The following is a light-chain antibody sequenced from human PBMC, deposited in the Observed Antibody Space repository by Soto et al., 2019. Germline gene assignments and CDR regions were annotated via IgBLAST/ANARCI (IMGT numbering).Light chain of an antibody. Sequence: QPVLTQSPSASASLGASVKLTCTRSSGHSSYAIAWHQQQPEKGPRYLMKLNSDGSHSRGDGIPDRFSGSSSGAERYLTISSLQSEDEADYYCQTWGTGIHVFGTGTKLTVL. J-gene: IGLJ1*01. V-gene: IGLV4-69*01. CDR3: QTWGTGIHV. CDR1: SGHSSYA. CDR2: LNSDGSH.